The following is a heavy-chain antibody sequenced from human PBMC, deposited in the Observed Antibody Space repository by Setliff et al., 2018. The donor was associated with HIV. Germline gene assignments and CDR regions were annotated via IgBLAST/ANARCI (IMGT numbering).Heavy chain of an antibody. J-gene: IGHJ4*02. D-gene: IGHD1-26*01. Sequence: SETLSLTCTVSGDSVSSATFYWSWVRKPAGKRLEWIGHISPSESTNYHPALKSRAAISLDTSKSQVHLTLTSVTAADTAVYHCARVGSVGYYRFFDYWGQGALVTVSS. V-gene: IGHV4-61*09. CDR3: ARVGSVGYYRFFDY. CDR2: ISPSEST. CDR1: GDSVSSATFY.